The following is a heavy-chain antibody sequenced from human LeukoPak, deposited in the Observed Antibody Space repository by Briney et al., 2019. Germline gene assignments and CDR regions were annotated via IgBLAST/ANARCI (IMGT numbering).Heavy chain of an antibody. CDR1: GGSFSGYQ. V-gene: IGHV4-34*01. J-gene: IGHJ6*02. Sequence: TPSETLSLTCAVYGGSFSGYQWSWIRQPPGKGLEWIGEINHSGTTNHNPSLKSRVTISVDTSKNQFSLKLSSVTAADTAVYYCARPGQLGSLYYGLDVWGQGTTVTVS. CDR3: ARPGQLGSLYYGLDV. CDR2: INHSGTT. D-gene: IGHD3-10*01.